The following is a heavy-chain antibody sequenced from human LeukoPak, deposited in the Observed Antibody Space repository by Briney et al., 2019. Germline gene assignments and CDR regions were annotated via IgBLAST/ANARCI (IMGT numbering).Heavy chain of an antibody. CDR1: GYSFTSYW. D-gene: IGHD2-2*02. Sequence: GESLKISCKGSGYSFTSYWIGWVRQMPGKGLEWMGIIYPGDSDTRYSPSFQGQVTISADKSISTAYLQWSSLKASDTAMYYCARGPWDIVVVPAAIRGYSSSWYFDYWGQGTLVTVSS. CDR3: ARGPWDIVVVPAAIRGYSSSWYFDY. J-gene: IGHJ4*02. V-gene: IGHV5-51*01. CDR2: IYPGDSDT.